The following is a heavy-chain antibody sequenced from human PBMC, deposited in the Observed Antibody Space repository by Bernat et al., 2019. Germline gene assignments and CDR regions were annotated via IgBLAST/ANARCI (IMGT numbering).Heavy chain of an antibody. D-gene: IGHD4-17*01. CDR2: IYYSGST. J-gene: IGHJ1*01. CDR3: ASTTTVTTAEYFQH. CDR1: GGSISSSSYY. Sequence: QLQLQESGPGLVKPSETLSLTCTVSGGSISSSSYYWGWIRQPPGKGLEWIGSIYYSGSTYYNPSLKSRVTISVDTSKNQFSLKLSSVTAADTAVYYCASTTTVTTAEYFQHWGQGTLVTASS. V-gene: IGHV4-39*01.